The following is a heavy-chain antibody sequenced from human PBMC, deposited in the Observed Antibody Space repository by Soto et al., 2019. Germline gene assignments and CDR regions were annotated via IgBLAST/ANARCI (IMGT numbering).Heavy chain of an antibody. Sequence: QVQLVESGGGLVKPGGSLRLSCAASGFTFSDYYMSWIRQAPGKGLEWVSYISSSGSTIYYADSVKGRCTISRDNAKNSLYLQMSSLRAEDTAVYYCARARRRKDWNYVGWFDPWGQGTLVTVST. V-gene: IGHV3-11*01. J-gene: IGHJ5*02. CDR1: GFTFSDYY. CDR3: ARARRRKDWNYVGWFDP. CDR2: ISSSGSTI. D-gene: IGHD1-7*01.